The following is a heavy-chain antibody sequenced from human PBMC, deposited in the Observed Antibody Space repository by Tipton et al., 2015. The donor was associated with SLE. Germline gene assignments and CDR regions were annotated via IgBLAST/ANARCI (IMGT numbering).Heavy chain of an antibody. CDR1: GYTFTSYY. D-gene: IGHD3-3*01. Sequence: QLVQSGAEVKKPGASVKVSCKASGYTFTSYYMHWVRQAPGQGLEWMGIINPSGGSTSYAQKFQGRVTMTRDTSTSTVYMELNSLSSEDTAMYYCARDRSQGDFWSGYSDYYYGMDVWGQGTTVTVSS. CDR2: INPSGGST. V-gene: IGHV1-46*01. CDR3: ARDRSQGDFWSGYSDYYYGMDV. J-gene: IGHJ6*02.